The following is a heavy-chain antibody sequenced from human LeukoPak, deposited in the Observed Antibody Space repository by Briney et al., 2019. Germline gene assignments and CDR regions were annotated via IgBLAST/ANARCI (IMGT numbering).Heavy chain of an antibody. Sequence: GASVKVSCKASGYTFTSYGISWVRQAPGQGLEWMGWINAGNGNTKYSQEFQGRVTITRDTSASTAYMELSSLRSEDMAVYYCARAGVRWPTVPIDYWGQGTLVTVSS. CDR2: INAGNGNT. CDR1: GYTFTSYG. CDR3: ARAGVRWPTVPIDY. D-gene: IGHD5-24*01. J-gene: IGHJ4*02. V-gene: IGHV1-3*03.